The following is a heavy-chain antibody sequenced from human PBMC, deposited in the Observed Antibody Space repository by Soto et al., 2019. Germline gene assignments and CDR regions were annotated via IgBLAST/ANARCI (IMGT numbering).Heavy chain of an antibody. Sequence: EVQLVESGGGLVQPGGALRLACAASGFNFSTYWSQWVRQVPGEGLVWVSSISANGGITTYADSVKGRFTISRDNDKNTLYLQMNGLRVEDTAIYYCAREYYSSGPQWGQGTLVTVS. D-gene: IGHD3-10*01. CDR1: GFNFSTYW. J-gene: IGHJ1*01. V-gene: IGHV3-74*01. CDR2: ISANGGIT. CDR3: AREYYSSGPQ.